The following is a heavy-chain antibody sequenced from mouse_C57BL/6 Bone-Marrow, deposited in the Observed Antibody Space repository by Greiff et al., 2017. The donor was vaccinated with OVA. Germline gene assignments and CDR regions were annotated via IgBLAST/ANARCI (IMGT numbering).Heavy chain of an antibody. CDR1: GYTFTSYW. CDR3: ARRAAQAAYYAMDY. V-gene: IGHV1-72*01. J-gene: IGHJ4*01. CDR2: IDPNSGGT. Sequence: VQLQQPGAELVKPGASVKLSCKASGYTFTSYWMHWVKQRPGRGLEWIGRIDPNSGGTKYTEKFKSKATLTVDKPSSTAYMQLRSLTSEDSAVYYCARRAAQAAYYAMDYWGQGTSVTVSS. D-gene: IGHD3-2*02.